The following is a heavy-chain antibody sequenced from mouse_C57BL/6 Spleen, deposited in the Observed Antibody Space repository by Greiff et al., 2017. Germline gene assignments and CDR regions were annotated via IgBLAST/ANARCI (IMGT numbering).Heavy chain of an antibody. V-gene: IGHV1-80*01. CDR3: ASPITTGRYFDV. CDR1: GYAFSSYW. D-gene: IGHD1-1*01. J-gene: IGHJ1*03. Sequence: QVQLQQSGAELVKPGASVKISCKASGYAFSSYWMNWVKQRPGKGLEWIGQIYPGDGDTNYNGKFKGKATLTADKSSSTAYMQLSSLTSEDSAVYFCASPITTGRYFDVWGTGTTVTFSS. CDR2: IYPGDGDT.